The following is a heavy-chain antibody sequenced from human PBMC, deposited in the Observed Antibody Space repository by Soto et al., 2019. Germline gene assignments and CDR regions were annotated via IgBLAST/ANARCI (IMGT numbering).Heavy chain of an antibody. Sequence: GGSLRLSCAASGFTFRNYWMSWVRQAPGKGLQWVANINRDGSETYYVDSVKGRFTISRDNAENSLYLQMNSLRDEDTAVYYCARAPDGSGAYYYFDYWGQGSLVTVSS. CDR1: GFTFRNYW. V-gene: IGHV3-7*03. CDR2: INRDGSET. J-gene: IGHJ4*02. D-gene: IGHD3-22*01. CDR3: ARAPDGSGAYYYFDY.